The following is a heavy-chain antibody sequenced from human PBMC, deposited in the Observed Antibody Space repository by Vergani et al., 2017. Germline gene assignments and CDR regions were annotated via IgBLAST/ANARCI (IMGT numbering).Heavy chain of an antibody. Sequence: QVQLQQWGAGLLKPSETLSLTCAVYGGSFSGYYWSWIRQPPGKGLEWIGEINHSGSTNYNPSLKSRVTISVDTSKNQFSLKLSSVTAADTAVYYCARWRGGYSYGDNWFDPWGQGTLVTVSS. CDR1: GGSFSGYY. CDR2: INHSGST. J-gene: IGHJ5*02. D-gene: IGHD5-18*01. CDR3: ARWRGGYSYGDNWFDP. V-gene: IGHV4-34*01.